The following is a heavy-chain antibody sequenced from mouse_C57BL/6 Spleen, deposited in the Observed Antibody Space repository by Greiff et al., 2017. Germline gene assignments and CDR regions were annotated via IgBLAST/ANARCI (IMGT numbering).Heavy chain of an antibody. CDR2: INPNNGGT. J-gene: IGHJ4*01. V-gene: IGHV1-26*01. CDR1: GYTFTDYY. CDR3: ARSEDYYGSSFYAMDY. D-gene: IGHD1-1*01. Sequence: VQLKQSGPELVKPGASVKISCKASGYTFTDYYMNWVKQSHGKSLEWIGDINPNNGGTSYNQKFKGKATLTVDKSSSTAYMELRSLTSEDSAVYYCARSEDYYGSSFYAMDYWGQGTSVTVSS.